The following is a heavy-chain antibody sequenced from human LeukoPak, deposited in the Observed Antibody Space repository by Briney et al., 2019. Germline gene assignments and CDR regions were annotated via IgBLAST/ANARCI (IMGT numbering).Heavy chain of an antibody. CDR2: IYYSGST. Sequence: SETLSHTCTVSGGSISTYYWSWIRQPPGKGLEWIGYIYYSGSTNYNPSLKSRVTISVDTSKNQFSLKLSSVTAADTAVYYCARRTGASFDYWGQGTLVTVSS. CDR1: GGSISTYY. D-gene: IGHD3/OR15-3a*01. CDR3: ARRTGASFDY. J-gene: IGHJ4*02. V-gene: IGHV4-59*08.